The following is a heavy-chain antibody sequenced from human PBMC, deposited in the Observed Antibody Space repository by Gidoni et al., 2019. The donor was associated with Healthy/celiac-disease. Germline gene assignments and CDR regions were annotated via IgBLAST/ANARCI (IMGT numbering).Heavy chain of an antibody. CDR1: GFTFSSYG. J-gene: IGHJ6*02. CDR3: AREEMGGFIQLWRPVYGMDV. V-gene: IGHV3-33*01. D-gene: IGHD5-18*01. CDR2: IWYDGSNK. Sequence: QVQLVESGGGVVQPGRSLRLSCAASGFTFSSYGMHWVRQAPGKGLEWVAVIWYDGSNKYYADSVKGRFTISRDNSKNTLYLQMNSLRAEDTAVYYCAREEMGGFIQLWRPVYGMDVWGQGTTVTVSS.